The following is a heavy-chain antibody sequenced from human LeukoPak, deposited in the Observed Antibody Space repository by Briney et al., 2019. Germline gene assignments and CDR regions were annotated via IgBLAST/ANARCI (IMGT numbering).Heavy chain of an antibody. CDR1: GFTFSSYS. Sequence: PGGSLRLSCAASGFTFSSYSMNWVRQAPGKGLEWVANIKQDGSEKYYVDSVKGRFTISRDNAKNSLYLQMNSLRAEDTAVYYCARDQSAGGYDYWGQGTLVTVSS. CDR2: IKQDGSEK. D-gene: IGHD3-16*01. V-gene: IGHV3-7*01. J-gene: IGHJ4*02. CDR3: ARDQSAGGYDY.